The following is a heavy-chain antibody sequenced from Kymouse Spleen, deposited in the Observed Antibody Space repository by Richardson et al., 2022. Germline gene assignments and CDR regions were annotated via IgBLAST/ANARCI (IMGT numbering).Heavy chain of an antibody. CDR2: INWNGGST. V-gene: IGHV3-20*d01. D-gene: IGHD6-19*01. Sequence: EVQLVESGGGVVRPGGSLRLSCAASGFTFDDYGMSWVRQAPGKGLEWVSGINWNGGSTGYADSVKGRFTISRDNAKNSLYLQMNSLRAEDTALYYCARAGYSSGWYLDYGMDVWGQGTTVTVSS. CDR3: ARAGYSSGWYLDYGMDV. J-gene: IGHJ6*02. CDR1: GFTFDDYG.